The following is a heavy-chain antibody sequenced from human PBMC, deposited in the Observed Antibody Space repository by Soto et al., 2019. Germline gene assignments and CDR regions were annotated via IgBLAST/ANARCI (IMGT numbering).Heavy chain of an antibody. D-gene: IGHD3-3*01. J-gene: IGHJ4*02. CDR2: IGSSGST. CDR3: AKGFRSLEWYSLAPFDY. V-gene: IGHV3-23*01. Sequence: GGSLRLSCVASGFTFDTYALNWVRQAPGKGLEWVSAIGSSGSTYYADSVKGRFTIARDTPKKTLYLQMNSLRVEDTAKYYCAKGFRSLEWYSLAPFDYWGQGALVTVSS. CDR1: GFTFDTYA.